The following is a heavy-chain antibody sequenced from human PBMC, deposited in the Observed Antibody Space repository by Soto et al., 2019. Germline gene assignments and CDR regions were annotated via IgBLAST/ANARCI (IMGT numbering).Heavy chain of an antibody. D-gene: IGHD3-10*01. Sequence: GGSLRLSCAASGFAFDDYVMHWVRQPPGRGLEWVSGITWNGGTIRYVDSVKGRLTISRDNAENSLYLQMNSRRPEDTAVYYWAKGGSGDLIAPSGRDNWFDPWGQGTQVTVSS. J-gene: IGHJ5*02. V-gene: IGHV3-9*01. CDR2: ITWNGGTI. CDR1: GFAFDDYV. CDR3: AKGGSGDLIAPSGRDNWFDP.